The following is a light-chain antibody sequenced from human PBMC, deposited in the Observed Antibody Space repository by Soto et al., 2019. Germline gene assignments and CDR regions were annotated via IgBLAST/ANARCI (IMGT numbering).Light chain of an antibody. Sequence: QSVLTQPPSASGSPGQSGTTSCTGTSSDVGGYNYVSWYQHHPGKAPKLIIYEVYKRPSGVPDRFSGSKSGNTAALTVSGLQAEDEADYYCSSYVGTNSYVFGTGTKVTVL. CDR2: EVY. V-gene: IGLV2-8*01. CDR1: SSDVGGYNY. J-gene: IGLJ1*01. CDR3: SSYVGTNSYV.